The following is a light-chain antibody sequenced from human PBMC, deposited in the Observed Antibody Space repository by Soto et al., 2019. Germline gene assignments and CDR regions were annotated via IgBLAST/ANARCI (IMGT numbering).Light chain of an antibody. CDR1: SSDVGGYNY. V-gene: IGLV2-11*01. Sequence: QSIRTEPRSVSGSPGQSVTVSCTGTSSDVGGYNYVSWYQEQPGKAPKLMIYDVSKRPSGVPDRFSGSKSGNTASLTISGLQAEDEADYDCCSYAGSYSYVFGTGTKVTVL. CDR2: DVS. J-gene: IGLJ1*01. CDR3: CSYAGSYSYV.